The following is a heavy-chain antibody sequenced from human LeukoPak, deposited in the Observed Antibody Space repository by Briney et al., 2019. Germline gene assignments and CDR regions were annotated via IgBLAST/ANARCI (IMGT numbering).Heavy chain of an antibody. CDR3: ARGPITIFGVVICD. J-gene: IGHJ4*02. V-gene: IGHV3-30*02. CDR2: IRYDGSDK. CDR1: GFIFTDYG. D-gene: IGHD3-3*01. Sequence: GGSLRLSCAASGFIFTDYGMHWVRQAPGKGLEWLTFIRYDGSDKYYADSVKGRFTISRDNSKNTLYLQMNSLRAEDTAVYYCARGPITIFGVVICDWGQGTLVTVSS.